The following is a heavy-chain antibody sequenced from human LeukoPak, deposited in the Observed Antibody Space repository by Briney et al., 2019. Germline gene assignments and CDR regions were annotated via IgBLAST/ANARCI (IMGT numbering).Heavy chain of an antibody. CDR1: GFTVSSNY. V-gene: IGHV3-53*01. Sequence: GGSLRLSCAASGFTVSSNYMSWVRQAPGKGPEWVSVIYSGGSTYYADSVKGRFTISRDNSKNTLYLQMNSLRAEDTAVYYCATQNYDFWSGYYGDYYYYMDVWGKGTTVTVSS. CDR2: IYSGGST. CDR3: ATQNYDFWSGYYGDYYYYMDV. J-gene: IGHJ6*03. D-gene: IGHD3-3*01.